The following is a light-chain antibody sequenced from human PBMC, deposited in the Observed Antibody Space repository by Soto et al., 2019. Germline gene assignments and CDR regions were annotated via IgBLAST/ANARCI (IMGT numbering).Light chain of an antibody. CDR1: QSVSSSY. V-gene: IGKV3D-20*01. CDR2: DAS. CDR3: QQYNNWPLT. J-gene: IGKJ4*01. Sequence: EIVFTQSPATLSLSPGERATLSCVASQSVSSSYLAWYQQKPGLAPRLLIYDASSRATGIPDRFSGSGSGTEFTLTIDRLQSEDFAVYYCQQYNNWPLTFGGGTKVDIK.